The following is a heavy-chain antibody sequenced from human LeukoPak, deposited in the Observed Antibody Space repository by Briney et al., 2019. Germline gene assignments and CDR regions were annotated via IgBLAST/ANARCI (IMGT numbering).Heavy chain of an antibody. Sequence: SETLSLTCTVSGDSVTRNYWSWIRQPPGKGLEWVGYVYNSGSTSYNPPIRSRVTISLDTSKNQFSLRLTSVTAADTAVYFCARAKPNWNPPDYWGRGTLVTVSS. CDR1: GDSVTRNY. J-gene: IGHJ4*02. V-gene: IGHV4-59*08. CDR3: ARAKPNWNPPDY. CDR2: VYNSGST. D-gene: IGHD1-1*01.